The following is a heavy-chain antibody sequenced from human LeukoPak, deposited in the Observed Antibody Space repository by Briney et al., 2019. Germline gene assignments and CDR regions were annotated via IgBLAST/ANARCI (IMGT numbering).Heavy chain of an antibody. V-gene: IGHV3-66*01. D-gene: IGHD6-6*01. J-gene: IGHJ4*02. CDR1: GFTVSRNY. Sequence: GGSLRLSCAASGFTVSRNYMSWVRQAPGKGLEWVSVIYSGGSTYYADSVKGRFTISRDNSKNTLYLQMNSLRAEDTAVYYCARVVYSSSSYDIDYWGQGTLVTVSS. CDR3: ARVVYSSSSYDIDY. CDR2: IYSGGST.